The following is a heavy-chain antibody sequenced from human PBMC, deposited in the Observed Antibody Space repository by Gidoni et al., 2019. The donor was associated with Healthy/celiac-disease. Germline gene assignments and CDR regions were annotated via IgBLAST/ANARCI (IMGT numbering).Heavy chain of an antibody. CDR1: GFTFSSYV. D-gene: IGHD2-15*01. CDR2: IWYDGSNK. V-gene: IGHV3-33*01. CDR3: ASSGVGYFDY. Sequence: QVQLVESGGGVVQPGRSLRLSCAASGFTFSSYVMHWVRQAPGKGLEWVAVIWYDGSNKYYADSVKGRFTISRDNSKNTLYLQMNSLRAEDTAVYYCASSGVGYFDYWGQGTLVTVSS. J-gene: IGHJ4*02.